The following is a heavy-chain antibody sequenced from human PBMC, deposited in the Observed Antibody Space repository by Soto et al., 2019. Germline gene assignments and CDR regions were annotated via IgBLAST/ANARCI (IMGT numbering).Heavy chain of an antibody. D-gene: IGHD3-3*01. CDR2: ISAYNGNT. V-gene: IGHV1-18*04. CDR1: GYTFTSYG. CDR3: ARPAFGFWRGSGYYYYGMDV. Sequence: GASVKVSCKASGYTFTSYGISWVRQAPGQGLEWMGWISAYNGNTNYAQKLQGRVTMTTDTSTSTAYMELRSLRSDDTAVYYCARPAFGFWRGSGYYYYGMDVWGQGTTVTVSS. J-gene: IGHJ6*02.